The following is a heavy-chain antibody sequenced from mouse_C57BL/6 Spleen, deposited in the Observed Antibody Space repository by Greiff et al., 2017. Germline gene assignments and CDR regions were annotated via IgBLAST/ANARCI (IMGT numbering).Heavy chain of an antibody. CDR2: FYPGSGST. CDR3: ATSVRHYAMDD. D-gene: IGHD1-3*01. Sequence: QVQLQQSGAELVKPGASVKMSCKASGYTFTSYWITWVKPRPGQGLEWIGDFYPGSGSTNYNEKFKSKATLTVETSSSTDYMQLSSLTSEDSAVDYCATSVRHYAMDDWGQGTSVTVSS. V-gene: IGHV1-55*01. CDR1: GYTFTSYW. J-gene: IGHJ4*01.